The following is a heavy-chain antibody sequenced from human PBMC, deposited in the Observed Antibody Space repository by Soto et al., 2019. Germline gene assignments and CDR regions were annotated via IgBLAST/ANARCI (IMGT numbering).Heavy chain of an antibody. CDR2: IIPIFGTA. Sequence: QVQLVQSGAEVKKPGSSVKVSCKASGGTFSSYAISWVRQAPGQGLEWMGGIIPIFGTANYAQKFQGRVTITADESTSTAYMELSSLRSEDTAVYYCARAWDVGLVRRHVDMDVWGQGTTVTVSS. V-gene: IGHV1-69*01. CDR1: GGTFSSYA. J-gene: IGHJ6*02. CDR3: ARAWDVGLVRRHVDMDV. D-gene: IGHD6-6*01.